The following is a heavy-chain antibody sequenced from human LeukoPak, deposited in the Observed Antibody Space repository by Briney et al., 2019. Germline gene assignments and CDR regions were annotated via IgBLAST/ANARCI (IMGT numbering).Heavy chain of an antibody. D-gene: IGHD4-17*01. CDR1: GFSFSTYW. CDR2: IKQDESGR. J-gene: IGHJ3*01. CDR3: ARRRYGEGFDV. V-gene: IGHV3-7*01. Sequence: PGGSLRLSCVASGFSFSTYWLSWVRQAPGKGLEWVANIKQDESGRQYVDSVKGRFTISRDNAKNSLYLQMNSLTAEDTAVFYCARRRYGEGFDVWGQGTMVTVSS.